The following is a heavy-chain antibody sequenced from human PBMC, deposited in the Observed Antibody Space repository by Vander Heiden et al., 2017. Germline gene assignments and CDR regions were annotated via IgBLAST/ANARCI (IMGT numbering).Heavy chain of an antibody. J-gene: IGHJ6*01. Sequence: QVQLVQSGAEVKKPGSSVKVSCKVSGGSFTTHAISWVRQAPGQGLEWMGGIIPILDSANYAQKFQGRVTITADKSTSTAYMELSSLSSDDTAVFFGARAEHLIQYYWLVGWGNGPTV. D-gene: IGHD3-16*01. CDR2: IIPILDSA. V-gene: IGHV1-69*06. CDR3: ARAEHLIQYYWLVG. CDR1: GGSFTTHA.